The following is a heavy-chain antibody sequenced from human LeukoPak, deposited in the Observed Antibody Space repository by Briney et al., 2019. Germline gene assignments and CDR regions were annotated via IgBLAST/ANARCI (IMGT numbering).Heavy chain of an antibody. J-gene: IGHJ3*02. V-gene: IGHV3-23*01. CDR2: ISGSGGST. D-gene: IGHD2-2*01. CDR3: AKELLGYCSSTSCYHDAFDI. Sequence: GGSLRLSCAASGFTFSSYAMSWVRQAPGKGLEWVSAISGSGGSTYYADSVKGRFTISRDNSKNMLYLQMNSLRAEDTAVYYCAKELLGYCSSTSCYHDAFDIWGQGTMVTVSS. CDR1: GFTFSSYA.